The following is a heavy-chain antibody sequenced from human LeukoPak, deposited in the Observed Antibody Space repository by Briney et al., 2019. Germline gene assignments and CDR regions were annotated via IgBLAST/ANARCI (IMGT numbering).Heavy chain of an antibody. Sequence: ASVRVSCKASGYTFINNDINWVRQAPGQGLEWMAWIYPKNGNRVYAQNFQGRVTMTTDISINTAYLELNSLRSEDTAIYYCARSHTQKEFCSGGRCYPTVWWFDPWGQGTLVTVSS. V-gene: IGHV1-8*01. J-gene: IGHJ5*02. CDR3: ARSHTQKEFCSGGRCYPTVWWFDP. D-gene: IGHD2-15*01. CDR1: GYTFINND. CDR2: IYPKNGNR.